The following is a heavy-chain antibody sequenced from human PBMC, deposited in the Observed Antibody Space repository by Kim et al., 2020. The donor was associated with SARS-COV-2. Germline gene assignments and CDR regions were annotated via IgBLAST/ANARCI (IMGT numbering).Heavy chain of an antibody. CDR3: LGDGDNSN. J-gene: IGHJ4*02. V-gene: IGHV3-53*01. CDR1: GFSFGNNR. CDR2: IHGSGGT. Sequence: GGSLRLSCAVSGFSFGNNRMTWVRQAPGKGLEWVAVIHGSGGTRYADSVEGRFTISRDNSKNTVYLQMNRLGGEDTAVYYYLGDGDNSNWGQGTLVTISS. D-gene: IGHD3-16*01.